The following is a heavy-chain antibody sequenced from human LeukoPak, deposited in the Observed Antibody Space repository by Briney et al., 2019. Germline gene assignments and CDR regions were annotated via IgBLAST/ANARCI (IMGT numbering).Heavy chain of an antibody. Sequence: PGGSLRLSCAASGFTFSDYNMRWIRQPPGKGLEWVSSISRSGSTKYYAHSVKGRFTISRDNAKNSLFLQMNSLRAEDTAVYYCARVLRYCSGGNRYSGGLGYMDVWGKGTTVTISS. J-gene: IGHJ6*03. CDR1: GFTFSDYN. V-gene: IGHV3-11*01. CDR2: ISRSGSTK. CDR3: ARVLRYCSGGNRYSGGLGYMDV. D-gene: IGHD2-15*01.